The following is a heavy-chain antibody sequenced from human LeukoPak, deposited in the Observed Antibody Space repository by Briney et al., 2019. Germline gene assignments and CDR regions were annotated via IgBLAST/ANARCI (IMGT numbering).Heavy chain of an antibody. J-gene: IGHJ4*02. CDR3: ATTFPYCSSGTCAL. D-gene: IGHD2-15*01. Sequence: GGSLRLSCETSGPTFSSYWMTWVRQAPGKGQEWVANISPDGNRENYVDSVKGRFSISRENAKNSLFLQMHSLRAEDTAVYYCATTFPYCSSGTCALGGQGTLVTVSS. CDR2: ISPDGNRE. V-gene: IGHV3-7*01. CDR1: GPTFSSYW.